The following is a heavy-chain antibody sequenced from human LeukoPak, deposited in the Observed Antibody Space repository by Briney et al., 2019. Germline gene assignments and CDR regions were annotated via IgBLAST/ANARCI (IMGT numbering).Heavy chain of an antibody. V-gene: IGHV3-23*01. CDR3: AKGYSSGWYISFDY. Sequence: GGSLRLSCVASGFTFNSYAMTWVRQAPGKGLEWVSAISGSGGSTYYADSVKGRFTISRDNSKNTLYLQMNSLRAEDTAVYYCAKGYSSGWYISFDYWGQGTLVTVSS. D-gene: IGHD6-19*01. J-gene: IGHJ4*02. CDR2: ISGSGGST. CDR1: GFTFNSYA.